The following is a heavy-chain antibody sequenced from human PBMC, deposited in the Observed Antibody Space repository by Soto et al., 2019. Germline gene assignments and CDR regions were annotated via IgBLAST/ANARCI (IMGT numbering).Heavy chain of an antibody. CDR3: ARDRGYLHDSTGYVDH. D-gene: IGHD3-9*01. V-gene: IGHV1-18*04. CDR2: ISGHNGKT. J-gene: IGHJ4*02. CDR1: GYTFTTYG. Sequence: QVHLVQSASEAKKPGASVKLSCTAAGYTFTTYGFSWLRQAPGQGLEWMGWISGHNGKTKYAQSFQGRITMTTDTSTRTAYMELWSLRSDDTAVYYCARDRGYLHDSTGYVDHWGQGALVTVSS.